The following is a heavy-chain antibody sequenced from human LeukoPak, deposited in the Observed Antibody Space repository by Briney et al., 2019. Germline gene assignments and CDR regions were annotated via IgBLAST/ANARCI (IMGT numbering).Heavy chain of an antibody. J-gene: IGHJ5*02. D-gene: IGHD2-8*01. V-gene: IGHV4-61*02. CDR3: ARALCINGICEWFDP. CDR2: VQTSGGT. CDR1: GASISSGIYF. Sequence: SQTLSLTCTVSGASISSGIYFWSWIRQPAGKGLEWIGRVQTSGGTNYNPSLESRVTISIDTSKNQFSLTLRSVTAADTAVYYCARALCINGICEWFDPWGQGTLVTVSS.